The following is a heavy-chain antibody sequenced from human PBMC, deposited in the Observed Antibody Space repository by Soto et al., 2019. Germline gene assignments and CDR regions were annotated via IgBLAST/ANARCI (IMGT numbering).Heavy chain of an antibody. Sequence: PSETLSLTCTVSGGSISSYYWSWIRQPPGKGLEWIGYIYYSGSTNYNPSLKSRVTISVDTSKNQFSLKLSSVTAADTAVYYCASFGGNAWGYYGMDVWGQGTTVTVPS. J-gene: IGHJ6*02. D-gene: IGHD2-15*01. CDR3: ASFGGNAWGYYGMDV. V-gene: IGHV4-59*08. CDR1: GGSISSYY. CDR2: IYYSGST.